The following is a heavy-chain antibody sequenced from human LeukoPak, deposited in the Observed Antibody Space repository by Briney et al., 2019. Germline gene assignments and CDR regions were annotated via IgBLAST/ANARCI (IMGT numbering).Heavy chain of an antibody. J-gene: IGHJ5*02. D-gene: IGHD6-13*01. V-gene: IGHV4-34*01. Sequence: PSETLSLTCAVYGGSFSGYYWSWIRQPPGKGLEWIGEINHSGSTNYNPSLKSRVTISVDTSKNQSSLKLSSVTAADTAVYYRARLAAGGFRQDWFDPWGQGTLVTVSS. CDR1: GGSFSGYY. CDR2: INHSGST. CDR3: ARLAAGGFRQDWFDP.